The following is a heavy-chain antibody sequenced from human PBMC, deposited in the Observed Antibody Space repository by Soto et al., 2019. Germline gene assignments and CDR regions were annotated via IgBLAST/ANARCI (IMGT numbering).Heavy chain of an antibody. V-gene: IGHV3-21*01. CDR1: GFTFSSYS. Sequence: GSLRLSCAASGFTFSSYSMNWVRQAPGKGLEWVSSISSSSSYIYYADSVKGRFTISRDNAKNSLYLQMNSLRAEDTAVYYCAREEVGATASFDYWGQGTLVTVS. CDR2: ISSSSSYI. J-gene: IGHJ4*02. D-gene: IGHD1-26*01. CDR3: AREEVGATASFDY.